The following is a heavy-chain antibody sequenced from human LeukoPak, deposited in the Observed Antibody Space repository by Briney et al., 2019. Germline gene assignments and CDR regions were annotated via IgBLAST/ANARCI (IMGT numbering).Heavy chain of an antibody. CDR2: ISSSSSTI. Sequence: GGSLRLSCAASGFTFSSYSMNWVRQAPGKGLEWGSYISSSSSTIYYADSVKGRFTISRDNAKNSLYLQMNSLRAEDTAVYYCARDFPGVAIYYWGQGTLVTVSS. CDR3: ARDFPGVAIYY. V-gene: IGHV3-48*01. J-gene: IGHJ4*02. CDR1: GFTFSSYS. D-gene: IGHD3-3*01.